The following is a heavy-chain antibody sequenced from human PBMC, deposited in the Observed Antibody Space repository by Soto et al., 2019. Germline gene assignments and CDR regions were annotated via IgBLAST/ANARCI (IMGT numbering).Heavy chain of an antibody. CDR1: GFTISSYS. J-gene: IGHJ3*02. CDR2: ISGSGGKT. D-gene: IGHD6-19*01. V-gene: IGHV3-23*01. CDR3: VKGLGLIPSDNSGWCGGDAFDI. Sequence: EVQLLESGGGLVQPGGSLRLSCAASGFTISSYSMNWVRQAPGKGLEWVSVISGSGGKTDYAESVKGRFTISRDKSGNTLFLDMNSLRVEDTAVYYCVKGLGLIPSDNSGWCGGDAFDIWGQGTIVTVSS.